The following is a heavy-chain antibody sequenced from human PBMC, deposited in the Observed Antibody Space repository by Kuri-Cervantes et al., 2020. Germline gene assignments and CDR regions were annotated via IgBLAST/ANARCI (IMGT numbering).Heavy chain of an antibody. CDR3: TRDDRLSYYYMDV. Sequence: GGSLRLSCAASGFTFSSYGMHWVRQAPGKGLEWVAVIWYDGSNKYYADSVKGRFTISRDNSNNTLYLQMNSLRAEDTAVYYCTRDDRLSYYYMDVWGKGTTVTVSS. V-gene: IGHV3-33*01. J-gene: IGHJ6*03. CDR2: IWYDGSNK. CDR1: GFTFSSYG.